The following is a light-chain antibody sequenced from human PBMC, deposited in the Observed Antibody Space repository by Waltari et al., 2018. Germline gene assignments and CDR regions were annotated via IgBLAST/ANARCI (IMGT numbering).Light chain of an antibody. Sequence: SSELTQDPAVSVALGQTVKITCQGDSLKTYYPSWYQQKPGQAPVLVIYGKNIRPSGIPDRLSGSRSGNTASLTVTVAQAEDEADYYCNSRDTSGFPVVFGGGTKVTVL. CDR2: GKN. J-gene: IGLJ2*01. CDR3: NSRDTSGFPVV. V-gene: IGLV3-19*01. CDR1: SLKTYY.